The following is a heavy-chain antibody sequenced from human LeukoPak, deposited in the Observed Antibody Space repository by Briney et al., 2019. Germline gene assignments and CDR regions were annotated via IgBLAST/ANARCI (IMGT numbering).Heavy chain of an antibody. Sequence: ASVKVSCKASGYTFTSYGISWVRQAPGQGLEWMGWISAYNGNTNYAQKLQGRVTMTTDTSTSTAYMELRSLRSDDTAVYYCARDYPEWQLLVRRHYFDYWGQGTLVTVSS. CDR1: GYTFTSYG. J-gene: IGHJ4*02. D-gene: IGHD6-19*01. V-gene: IGHV1-18*01. CDR3: ARDYPEWQLLVRRHYFDY. CDR2: ISAYNGNT.